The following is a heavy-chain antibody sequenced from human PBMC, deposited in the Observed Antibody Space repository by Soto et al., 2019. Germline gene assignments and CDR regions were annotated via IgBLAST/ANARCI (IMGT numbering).Heavy chain of an antibody. CDR1: GYNFLTYG. D-gene: IGHD3-10*01. Sequence: ASVKVSCKSPGYNFLTYGISWLRQAPGRGLEWMGWISTDNTHRNYAQNFQERVTMTTDTSTNTAYMELRSLRSDDTAIYYCARDRPGISVIRAVKTYNYFDPWGQGTLVTVSS. J-gene: IGHJ5*02. CDR2: ISTDNTHR. CDR3: ARDRPGISVIRAVKTYNYFDP. V-gene: IGHV1-18*01.